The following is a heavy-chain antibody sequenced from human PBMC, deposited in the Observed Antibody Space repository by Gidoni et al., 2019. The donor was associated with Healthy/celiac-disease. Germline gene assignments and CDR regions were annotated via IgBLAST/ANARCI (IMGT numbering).Heavy chain of an antibody. D-gene: IGHD6-19*01. Sequence: QVQLVESGGGVVKPGRSLRLSCAASGFTFSSYGMHWVRQAPGKGLEWVAVISYDGSNKYYADSVKGRFTISRDNSKNTLYLQMNSLRAEDTAVYYCAKDGSGWGFDYWGQGTLVTVSS. J-gene: IGHJ4*02. V-gene: IGHV3-30*18. CDR3: AKDGSGWGFDY. CDR2: ISYDGSNK. CDR1: GFTFSSYG.